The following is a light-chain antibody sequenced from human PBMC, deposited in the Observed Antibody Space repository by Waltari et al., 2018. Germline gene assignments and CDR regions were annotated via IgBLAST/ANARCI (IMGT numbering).Light chain of an antibody. CDR3: QVWDRSSDSWV. CDR2: FDS. V-gene: IGLV3-21*04. CDR1: NIGRQS. J-gene: IGLJ3*02. Sequence: SYVLTQPPSVSVAPGKTARITCWGNNIGRQSVPWYQQKPGQAPILFLYFDSDRPSGIPERFSGSNFGDTATLTISRVEAGDEADYYCQVWDRSSDSWVFGGGTKLTVL.